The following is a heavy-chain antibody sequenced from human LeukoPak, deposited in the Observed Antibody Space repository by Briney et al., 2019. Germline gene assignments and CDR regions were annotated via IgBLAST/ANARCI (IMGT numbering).Heavy chain of an antibody. CDR1: GGSISSYY. D-gene: IGHD2-15*01. CDR2: IYTSGST. V-gene: IGHV4-4*07. Sequence: SETLSLTCTVSGGSISSYYWSWIRQPAGKGLEWIGRIYTSGSTNYNPSLKSRVTISVDTSKNQFSLKLSSVTAADTAVYYCARRPFGYCSGGSCAEGWFDPWGQGTLVTVSS. CDR3: ARRPFGYCSGGSCAEGWFDP. J-gene: IGHJ5*02.